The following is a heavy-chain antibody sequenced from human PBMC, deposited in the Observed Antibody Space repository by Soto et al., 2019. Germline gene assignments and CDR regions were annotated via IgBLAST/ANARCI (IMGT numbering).Heavy chain of an antibody. D-gene: IGHD3-3*01. CDR1: GFTFSAYA. CDR2: ISGTSPST. J-gene: IGHJ4*02. Sequence: EVQLLESGGGLVQPGGSLRLSCAASGFTFSAYAMSWVRQAPGKGLEWVSAISGTSPSTYYADSVQGRFTISRDSSRKTLFLQMNTLRAEDTAVYFCAIRTFGVEYWGQGTQVAVSS. CDR3: AIRTFGVEY. V-gene: IGHV3-23*01.